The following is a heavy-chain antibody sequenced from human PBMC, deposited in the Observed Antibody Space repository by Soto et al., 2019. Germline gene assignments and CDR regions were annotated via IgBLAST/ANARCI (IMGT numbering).Heavy chain of an antibody. V-gene: IGHV3-7*03. Sequence: GGSLRLSCAASGFTFRSYWMSWVRQAPGKGLEWVANIKQDGSEKYYVDSVKGRFTISRDNAKNSLYLQMNSLRAEDTAVYYCARDTTVTNGYYYYYYGMDVWGQGTTVTVSS. CDR2: IKQDGSEK. CDR3: ARDTTVTNGYYYYYYGMDV. D-gene: IGHD4-4*01. CDR1: GFTFRSYW. J-gene: IGHJ6*02.